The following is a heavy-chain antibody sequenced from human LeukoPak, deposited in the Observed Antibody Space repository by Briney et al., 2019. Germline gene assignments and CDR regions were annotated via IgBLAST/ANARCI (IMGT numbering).Heavy chain of an antibody. Sequence: GESLKISCKGSGYSFTTYWIGWVRQMPGKGLEWMGIIFPDDSETRYSPSFQGQVTISADKSINTAYLQWNSLKASDTAIYYCARSLYSYGHPDYWGQGTLVTVSS. CDR2: IFPDDSET. V-gene: IGHV5-51*01. CDR1: GYSFTTYW. CDR3: ARSLYSYGHPDY. D-gene: IGHD5-18*01. J-gene: IGHJ4*02.